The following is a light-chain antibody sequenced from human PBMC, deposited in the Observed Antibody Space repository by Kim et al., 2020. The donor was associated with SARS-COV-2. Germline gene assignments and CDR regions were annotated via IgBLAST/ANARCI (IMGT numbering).Light chain of an antibody. CDR3: QQSYSTPHT. CDR2: AAS. Sequence: DIQMTQSTSSLSASVGDRVTITCRASQSIRSYLNWYQQKPGKAPKLLIYAASSLQSGVPSRFSGSGSGTDFTLTISSLQREDFATYYCQQSYSTPHTFGQGTKLEI. CDR1: QSIRSY. J-gene: IGKJ2*01. V-gene: IGKV1-39*01.